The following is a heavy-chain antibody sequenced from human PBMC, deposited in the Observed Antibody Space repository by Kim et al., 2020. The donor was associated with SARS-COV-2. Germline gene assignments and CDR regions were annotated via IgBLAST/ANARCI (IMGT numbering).Heavy chain of an antibody. CDR3: VSFSPFDY. Sequence: SYTTEYAASVKGRFTISRDDSKNSLYLQMNSLKTEDTAVYYFVSFSPFDYWGQGTLVTISS. CDR2: SYTT. J-gene: IGHJ4*02. V-gene: IGHV3-72*01.